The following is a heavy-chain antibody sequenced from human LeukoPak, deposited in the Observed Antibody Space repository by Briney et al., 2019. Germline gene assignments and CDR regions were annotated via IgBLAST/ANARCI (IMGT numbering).Heavy chain of an antibody. D-gene: IGHD5-18*01. CDR1: GYTLTELS. Sequence: ASVKVSCKVSGYTLTELSMHWVRQAPGKGLEWMGGFDPEGGETIYAQKFQGRVTMTEDTSTDTAYMELSSLRSEDTAVYYCAKDIDIAMVGGGYYGMDVWGQGTTVTVSS. V-gene: IGHV1-24*01. J-gene: IGHJ6*02. CDR2: FDPEGGET. CDR3: AKDIDIAMVGGGYYGMDV.